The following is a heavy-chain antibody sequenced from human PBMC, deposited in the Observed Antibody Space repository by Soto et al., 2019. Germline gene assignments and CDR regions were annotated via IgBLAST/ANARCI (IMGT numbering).Heavy chain of an antibody. Sequence: NPSETLSLTCTVSGGSISSSSYYWGWIRQPPGKGLEWIGSIYYSGSTYYNPSLKSRVTISVDTSKNQFSLKLSSVTAADTAVYYCARRYCSGGSCSPFGYWGQGTLVTVSS. V-gene: IGHV4-39*01. J-gene: IGHJ4*02. CDR3: ARRYCSGGSCSPFGY. CDR1: GGSISSSSYY. CDR2: IYYSGST. D-gene: IGHD2-15*01.